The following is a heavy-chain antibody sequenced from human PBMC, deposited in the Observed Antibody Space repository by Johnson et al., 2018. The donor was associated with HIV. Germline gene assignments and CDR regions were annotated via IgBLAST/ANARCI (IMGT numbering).Heavy chain of an antibody. CDR3: TTDPSGMSSTSERDAFDI. CDR1: GFTFSNAW. J-gene: IGHJ3*02. CDR2: IKSKTDGGTT. V-gene: IGHV3-15*01. Sequence: VQLLESGGGLVKPGGSLRLSCAASGFTFSNAWMSWVRQAPGKGLEWVRRIKSKTDGGTTAYAAPVKGRLTISIDDSKNTLYLQMNSLKTEDTAVYYCTTDPSGMSSTSERDAFDIWGQGTMVTVSS. D-gene: IGHD2-2*01.